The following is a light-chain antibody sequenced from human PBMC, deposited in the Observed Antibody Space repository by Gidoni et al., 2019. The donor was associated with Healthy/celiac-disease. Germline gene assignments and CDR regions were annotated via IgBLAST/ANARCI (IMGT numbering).Light chain of an antibody. CDR3: QQSYSSLPPT. V-gene: IGKV1-39*01. CDR2: SAS. CDR1: QSISSY. J-gene: IGKJ3*01. Sequence: TQITHSPCSLSASVGDRVTITCRASQSISSYLNSYQQKPGKAPQLLLFSASSLQTGVPSSFFSGGCGETFTTPISSLQPEEDATDYCQQSYSSLPPTFGPGTKVDIK.